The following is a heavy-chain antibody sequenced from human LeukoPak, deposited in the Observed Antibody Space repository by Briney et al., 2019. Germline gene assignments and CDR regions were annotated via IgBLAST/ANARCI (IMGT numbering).Heavy chain of an antibody. CDR3: ARRRYDSSTYNLDS. J-gene: IGHJ4*02. CDR2: IYYSGST. Sequence: SETLSLTCDVSGGSITGNTYYWGWIRQPPGKGLEWIGSIYYSGSTYYSPSLKSRVTISMDRSKNHISLKMSSVTAADTAVYYCARRRYDSSTYNLDSWGPGSLVTVSS. V-gene: IGHV4-39*01. D-gene: IGHD3-22*01. CDR1: GGSITGNTYY.